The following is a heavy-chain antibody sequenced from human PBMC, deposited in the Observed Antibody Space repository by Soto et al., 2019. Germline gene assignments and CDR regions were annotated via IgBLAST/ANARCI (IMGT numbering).Heavy chain of an antibody. Sequence: GGSLRLSCAASGFAFSSYGMHWVRQAPGKGLEWVAVISYDGSNKYYADSVKGRFTISRDNSKNTLYLQMNSLRAEDTAVYYCAKELNLFGELGYWGQGTLVTVSS. D-gene: IGHD3-10*02. V-gene: IGHV3-30*18. J-gene: IGHJ4*02. CDR2: ISYDGSNK. CDR3: AKELNLFGELGY. CDR1: GFAFSSYG.